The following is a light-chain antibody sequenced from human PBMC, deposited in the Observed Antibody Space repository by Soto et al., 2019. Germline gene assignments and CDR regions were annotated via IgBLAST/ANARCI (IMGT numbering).Light chain of an antibody. CDR3: QHYHGWPIT. CDR2: DAS. J-gene: IGKJ5*01. Sequence: EVVRRQSPATLSVSPGEVATLSCRASQSVGNTLAWYQHKPGQAPRLLFYDASTRATGIPARFSGSGSGTEFTLTISSLQSEDFAVYYCQHYHGWPITFGQGTRLEIK. CDR1: QSVGNT. V-gene: IGKV3-15*01.